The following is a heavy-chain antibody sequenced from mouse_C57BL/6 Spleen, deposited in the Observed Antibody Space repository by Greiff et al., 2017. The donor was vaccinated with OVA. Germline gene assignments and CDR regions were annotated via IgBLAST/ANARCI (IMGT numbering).Heavy chain of an antibody. CDR2: ISYDGSN. D-gene: IGHD2-4*01. CDR1: GYSITSGYY. J-gene: IGHJ2*01. Sequence: DVKLVESGPGLVKPSQSLSLTCSVTGYSITSGYYWNWIRQFPGNKLEWMGYISYDGSNNYNPSLKNRISITSDTSKNQYFLKLNSVTTEDTATYYCARRRYDSDYWGQGTTLTVSS. CDR3: ARRRYDSDY. V-gene: IGHV3-6*01.